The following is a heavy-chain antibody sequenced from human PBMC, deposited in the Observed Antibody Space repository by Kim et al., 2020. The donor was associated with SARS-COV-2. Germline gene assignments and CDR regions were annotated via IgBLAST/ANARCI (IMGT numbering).Heavy chain of an antibody. J-gene: IGHJ5*02. V-gene: IGHV6-1*01. D-gene: IGHD2-2*02. Sequence: VKSRITINPDTSKNQFSLQLNSVTPEDTAVYYCARDHIVVVPAAISWFDPWGQGTLVTVSS. CDR3: ARDHIVVVPAAISWFDP.